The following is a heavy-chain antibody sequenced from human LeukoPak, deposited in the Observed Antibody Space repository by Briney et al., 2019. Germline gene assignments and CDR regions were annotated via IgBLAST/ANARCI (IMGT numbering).Heavy chain of an antibody. D-gene: IGHD6-13*01. V-gene: IGHV3-30-3*01. J-gene: IGHJ4*02. CDR1: GFTFSSYA. Sequence: PGGSLRLSCAASGFTFSSYAMHWVRQAPGKGLEWVAVISYDGSNKYYADSVEGRFTISRDNSKNTLYLQMNSLRAEDTAVYYCARAGGDSSSWYVFSYWGQGTLVTVSS. CDR2: ISYDGSNK. CDR3: ARAGGDSSSWYVFSY.